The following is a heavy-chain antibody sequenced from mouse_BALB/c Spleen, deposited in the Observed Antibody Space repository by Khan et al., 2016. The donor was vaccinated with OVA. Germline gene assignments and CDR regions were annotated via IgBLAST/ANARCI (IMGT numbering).Heavy chain of an antibody. CDR2: INPYNAGT. Sequence: VQLQESGPELVEPGASVKMSCKASGYTFTNYVMHWVKQKPGQGLEWIGYINPYNAGTWYNEKFKGKATLTSDISSTTAYMQLSSLTSEDSAVYSVASEACGGDFSFPYWGQGTLVTVSA. V-gene: IGHV1S136*01. CDR1: GYTFTNYV. CDR3: ASEACGGDFSFPY. J-gene: IGHJ3*01. D-gene: IGHD3-3*01.